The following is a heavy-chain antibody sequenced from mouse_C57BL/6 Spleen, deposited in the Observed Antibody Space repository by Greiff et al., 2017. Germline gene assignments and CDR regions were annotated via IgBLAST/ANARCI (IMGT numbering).Heavy chain of an antibody. Sequence: LQESGAELVKPGASVKISCKASGYAFSSYWMNWVKQRPGTGLEWIGQIYPGDGDTNYNGKFKGKATLTAGKSSSTAYMQLSSLTSEDSAFYFCARKGGYDEEGYAMDYWGQGTSVTVSS. J-gene: IGHJ4*01. V-gene: IGHV1-80*01. CDR2: IYPGDGDT. CDR1: GYAFSSYW. CDR3: ARKGGYDEEGYAMDY. D-gene: IGHD2-2*01.